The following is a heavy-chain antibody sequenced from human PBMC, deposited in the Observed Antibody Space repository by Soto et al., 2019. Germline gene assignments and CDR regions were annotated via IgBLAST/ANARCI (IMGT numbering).Heavy chain of an antibody. CDR1: GGSISSSSYY. V-gene: IGHV4-39*01. CDR3: ARLWSKQGAQDV. D-gene: IGHD1-1*01. J-gene: IGHJ6*04. Sequence: QLQLQESGPGLVKPSETLSLTCTVSGGSISSSSYYWGWIRQPPGKGLEWIGSIYYSGSTYYNPSLKSRVTISVDTSKNQFSLKLSSVTAADTAVYYCARLWSKQGAQDVWGKGTTVTVSS. CDR2: IYYSGST.